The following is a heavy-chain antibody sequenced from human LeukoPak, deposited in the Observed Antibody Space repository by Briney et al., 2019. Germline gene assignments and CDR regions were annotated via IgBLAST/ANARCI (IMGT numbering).Heavy chain of an antibody. CDR3: AKNSDISVYYSEGFDY. D-gene: IGHD3-22*01. CDR1: GFTFSNFA. V-gene: IGHV3-23*01. CDR2: ISGGGSAT. Sequence: GGSLILSCAASGFTFSNFAMNWVRQAPGKGLEWVSAISGGGSATFYAASVKGRFTISRDNSKNTVFLQMNSLRAEDTAVYYCAKNSDISVYYSEGFDYWGQGTLATVSS. J-gene: IGHJ4*02.